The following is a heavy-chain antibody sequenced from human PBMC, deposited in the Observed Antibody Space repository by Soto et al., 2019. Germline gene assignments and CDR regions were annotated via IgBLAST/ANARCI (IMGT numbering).Heavy chain of an antibody. CDR3: AKVPLRYCSSTSCGAFDI. Sequence: SLRLSCAASGFSFDDYAMHWVRQAPGKGLEWVSGISWNSGSIGYADSVKGRFTISRDNAKNSLYLQMNSLRAEDTALYYCAKVPLRYCSSTSCGAFDIWGQGTMVTVSS. J-gene: IGHJ3*02. D-gene: IGHD2-2*01. CDR2: ISWNSGSI. CDR1: GFSFDDYA. V-gene: IGHV3-9*01.